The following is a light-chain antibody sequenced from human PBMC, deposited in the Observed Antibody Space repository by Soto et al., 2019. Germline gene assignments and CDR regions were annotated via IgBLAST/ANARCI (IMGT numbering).Light chain of an antibody. Sequence: EIVLTQSPGTLSLSPGERATLSCRASQSVSSNYLAWYQHKPGQGPRLLIYAASSRATGIPDRFSDSGSGTDFTLTISRLEPEDSALYYCQKYGSAFTFGPGTKVEIK. CDR1: QSVSSNY. J-gene: IGKJ3*01. CDR2: AAS. CDR3: QKYGSAFT. V-gene: IGKV3-20*01.